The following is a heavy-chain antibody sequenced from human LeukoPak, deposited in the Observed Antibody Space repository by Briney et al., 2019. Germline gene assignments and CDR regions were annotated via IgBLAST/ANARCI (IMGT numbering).Heavy chain of an antibody. V-gene: IGHV3-21*01. J-gene: IGHJ5*02. CDR2: ISSSSTYI. Sequence: GGSLRLFCAASGFPFSSHSMNWARQAPGKGLEWVSSISSSSTYIYYADSVKGRFTISRDNAKNSLYLQMHSLRAEDTAVYYCARGPPYDSWGQGTLVTVSS. CDR3: ARGPPYDS. D-gene: IGHD3-16*01. CDR1: GFPFSSHS.